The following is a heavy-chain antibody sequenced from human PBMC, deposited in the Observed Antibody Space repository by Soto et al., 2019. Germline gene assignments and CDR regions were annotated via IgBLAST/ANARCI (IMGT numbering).Heavy chain of an antibody. CDR2: ISGGGESI. CDR1: GFAFRSYT. J-gene: IGHJ4*02. V-gene: IGHV3-23*01. CDR3: SRRVPGYNPFDY. D-gene: IGHD5-12*01. Sequence: PGGSLRLSCVASGFAFRSYTMTWVRQAPGKGLEWVSIISGGGESIYYADSVKGRFTISRDNSKNTLYMEMNDMRVEDTAVYYCSRRVPGYNPFDYWGQGTLVTVS.